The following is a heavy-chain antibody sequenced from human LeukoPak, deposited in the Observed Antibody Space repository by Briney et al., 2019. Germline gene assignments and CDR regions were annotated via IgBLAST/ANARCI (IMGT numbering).Heavy chain of an antibody. CDR1: GYTFTGYY. J-gene: IGHJ4*02. D-gene: IGHD3-10*01. CDR2: INPNSGGT. CDR3: ARDIYYYGSGSPVYFDF. V-gene: IGHV1-2*06. Sequence: ASVKVSCKASGYTFTGYYMHWVRQAPGQGLEWMGRINPNSGGTNYAQKFQGRVTMTRDTSISTAYMELSRLRSDDTAVYYCARDIYYYGSGSPVYFDFWGQGTLVTVSS.